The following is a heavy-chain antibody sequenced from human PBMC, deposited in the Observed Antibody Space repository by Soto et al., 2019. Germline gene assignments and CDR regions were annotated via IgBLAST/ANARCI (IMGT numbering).Heavy chain of an antibody. Sequence: SLSLTCPVSGGSISSGGYYWSWIRQHPGKGLEWIGYIYYSGSTYYNPSLKSRVTISVDTSKNQFSLKLSSVTAADTAVYYCASGTGTYPFDYWGQGTLVTVYS. J-gene: IGHJ4*02. CDR1: GGSISSGGYY. CDR2: IYYSGST. D-gene: IGHD2-8*02. V-gene: IGHV4-31*03. CDR3: ASGTGTYPFDY.